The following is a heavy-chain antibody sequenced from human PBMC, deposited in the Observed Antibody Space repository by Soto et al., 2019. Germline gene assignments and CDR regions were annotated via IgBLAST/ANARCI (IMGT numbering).Heavy chain of an antibody. V-gene: IGHV3-53*05. CDR3: ARVEIMGGWAAAGIWFDP. CDR2: IYSGGYT. CDR1: GFTVSNNY. J-gene: IGHJ5*02. Sequence: PGGSLRLSCAVSGFTVSNNYMSWVRQAPGQGLEGVSVIYSGGYTAYGDSVKGRFTISRDNSKNTLYLQKNSLRSDDTAVYYCARVEIMGGWAAAGIWFDPGGHGTLVPVSS. D-gene: IGHD6-13*01.